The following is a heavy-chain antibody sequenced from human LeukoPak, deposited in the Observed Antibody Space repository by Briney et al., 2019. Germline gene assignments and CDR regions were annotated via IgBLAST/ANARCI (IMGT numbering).Heavy chain of an antibody. D-gene: IGHD6-19*01. CDR2: VSGGSRTI. CDR3: ARAYLAVTPTAAAPYGFFDY. Sequence: TGGSLRLSCAASGFTFTTYSMNWVRQAPGRGLEWISYVSGGSRTIYYADSVKGRFTISRDNAKNSLCLQMSSLRDEDTAMYYCARAYLAVTPTAAAPYGFFDYWGQGTLVTVSS. CDR1: GFTFTTYS. J-gene: IGHJ4*02. V-gene: IGHV3-48*02.